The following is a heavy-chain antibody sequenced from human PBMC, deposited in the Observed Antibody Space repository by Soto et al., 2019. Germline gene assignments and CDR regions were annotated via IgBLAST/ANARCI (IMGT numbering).Heavy chain of an antibody. Sequence: GGSLRLSCAASGFTFSGYSMNWVRQAPGKGLEWVSSISSSSSYIYYADSVKGRFTISRDNAKNSLYLQMNSLRAEDTAVYYCAREHTAMVTRVFDYWGQGTLVTVYS. J-gene: IGHJ4*02. CDR1: GFTFSGYS. CDR2: ISSSSSYI. V-gene: IGHV3-21*01. CDR3: AREHTAMVTRVFDY. D-gene: IGHD5-18*01.